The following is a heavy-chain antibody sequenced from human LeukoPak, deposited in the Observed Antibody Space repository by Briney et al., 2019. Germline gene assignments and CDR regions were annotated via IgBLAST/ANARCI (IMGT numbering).Heavy chain of an antibody. J-gene: IGHJ4*02. D-gene: IGHD5-24*01. V-gene: IGHV3-30*02. CDR1: GFTFSSYG. CDR2: IEYDGSYK. CDR3: AKELATKMWGDNWGQTPFDY. Sequence: PGGSLRLSCAASGFTFSSYGMHWVRQAPGKGLEWVTFIEYDGSYKYYADSVKGRFTISRDNAKNSLYLQMNSLRAEDTALYYCAKELATKMWGDNWGQTPFDYWGQGTLVTVSS.